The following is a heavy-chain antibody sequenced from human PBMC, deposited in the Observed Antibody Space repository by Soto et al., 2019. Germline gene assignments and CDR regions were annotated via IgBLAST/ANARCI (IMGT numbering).Heavy chain of an antibody. V-gene: IGHV3-21*01. CDR2: ISSSSSYI. CDR1: GFTIGSDR. J-gene: IGHJ3*02. CDR3: ARIQLAYDAFDI. Sequence: GGALSLCWAASGFTIGSDRMNWVRQAPEKGLEWVSSISSSSSYIYYADSVNGRFTISRDTAKNSLYLQMNSLRAEETAVYYCARIQLAYDAFDIWGHGTMVTVSS. D-gene: IGHD5-18*01.